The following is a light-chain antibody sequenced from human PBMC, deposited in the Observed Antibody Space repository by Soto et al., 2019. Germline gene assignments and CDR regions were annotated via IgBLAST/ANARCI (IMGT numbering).Light chain of an antibody. V-gene: IGLV2-14*01. CDR2: DVT. J-gene: IGLJ1*01. Sequence: QSVLTQPASVSGSPGQSITISCTGTSSDVGGYNSVSWYQQHPGKAPKLILYDVTDRPSGVSYRFSGSKSGNTASLTISWLQAADEAAYFCSSFISSMTNVFGSGITLTVL. CDR3: SSFISSMTNV. CDR1: SSDVGGYNS.